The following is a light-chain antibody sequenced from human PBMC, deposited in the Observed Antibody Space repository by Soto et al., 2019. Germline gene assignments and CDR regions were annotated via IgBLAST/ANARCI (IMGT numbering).Light chain of an antibody. J-gene: IGLJ1*01. V-gene: IGLV2-14*03. CDR1: HNDIGTYDY. Sequence: QSALTQPTSVSGSPGQSITISCTGNHNDIGTYDYVSWYQQHPGRAPRLLIYGVTTRPSGISDRFSASKSGLTASLTISGLHPEDEADYYCSSFTSDRIDVFGPGTKVTVL. CDR2: GVT. CDR3: SSFTSDRIDV.